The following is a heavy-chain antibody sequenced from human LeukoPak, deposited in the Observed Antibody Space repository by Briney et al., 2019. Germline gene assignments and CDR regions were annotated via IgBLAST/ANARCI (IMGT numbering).Heavy chain of an antibody. J-gene: IGHJ2*01. CDR3: ARVRHVLRYFDWLLSNWYFDL. CDR2: IKQDGSEK. Sequence: GGSLRLSCAASGYTFSSYWMSWVRQAPGKGLEWVANIKQDGSEKYYVDSVKGRFTISRDNAKNSLYLQMNSLRAEDTAVYYCARVRHVLRYFDWLLSNWYFDLWGRGTLVTVSS. V-gene: IGHV3-7*03. CDR1: GYTFSSYW. D-gene: IGHD3-9*01.